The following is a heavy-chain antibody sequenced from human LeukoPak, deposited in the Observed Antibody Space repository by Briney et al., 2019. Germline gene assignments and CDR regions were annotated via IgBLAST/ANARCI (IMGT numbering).Heavy chain of an antibody. D-gene: IGHD6-25*01. V-gene: IGHV4-59*01. CDR1: GGSISGYY. CDR3: ARDAAGYGSGWQFDY. Sequence: PSETLSLTCTVSGGSISGYYWSWIRQPPGKGLEWIGYIHYSGSTNYNPSLNSRVIISVDTSKNQFSLKLSSVTAADTAVYYCARDAAGYGSGWQFDYWGQGTLVTVSS. CDR2: IHYSGST. J-gene: IGHJ4*02.